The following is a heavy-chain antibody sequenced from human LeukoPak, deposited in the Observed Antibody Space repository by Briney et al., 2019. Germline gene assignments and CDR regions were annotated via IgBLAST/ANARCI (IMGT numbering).Heavy chain of an antibody. CDR1: GFTFSSYS. D-gene: IGHD6-19*01. Sequence: GGSLRLSCAASGFTFSSYSMNWVRQAPGKGLEWVSSISSSSSYIYYADSVKGRFTISRDNAKNSLYLQMNSLRADDTAVYYCASDSRQWLVDWYFDLWGRGTLVTVSS. CDR3: ASDSRQWLVDWYFDL. V-gene: IGHV3-21*01. J-gene: IGHJ2*01. CDR2: ISSSSSYI.